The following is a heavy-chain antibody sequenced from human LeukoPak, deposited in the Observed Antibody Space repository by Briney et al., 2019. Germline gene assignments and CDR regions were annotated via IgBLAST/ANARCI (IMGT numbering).Heavy chain of an antibody. V-gene: IGHV4-59*01. CDR1: GGSISSYY. Sequence: PETLSLTCTVSGGSISSYYWSWIRQRPGKGLEWIGYIYYSGSTNYNPSLKSRVTISVDTSKNQFSLKLSSVTAADTAAYYCARRRGYSEFDYWGQGTLVTVSS. CDR2: IYYSGST. CDR3: ARRRGYSEFDY. J-gene: IGHJ4*02. D-gene: IGHD5-18*01.